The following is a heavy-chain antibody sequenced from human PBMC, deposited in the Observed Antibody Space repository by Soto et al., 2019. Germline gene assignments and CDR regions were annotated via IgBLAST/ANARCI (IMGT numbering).Heavy chain of an antibody. Sequence: QVQLQESGPGLVKPSQTLSLTCTVSGGSISSGGYYWSWIRQHPGKGLEWIGYIYYSGSPYYNPPLKSRVAISVDTAKNQFSLKLSSVTAADTAVYYCARDLAAAGTGGSYNWFDPWGQGTLVTVSS. CDR1: GGSISSGGYY. V-gene: IGHV4-31*03. J-gene: IGHJ5*02. D-gene: IGHD6-13*01. CDR3: ARDLAAAGTGGSYNWFDP. CDR2: IYYSGSP.